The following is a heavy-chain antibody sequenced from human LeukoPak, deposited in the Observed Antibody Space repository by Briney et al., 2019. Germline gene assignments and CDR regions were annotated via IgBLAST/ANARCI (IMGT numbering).Heavy chain of an antibody. CDR1: GFTFNIYW. Sequence: AGGSLRLSCAAPGFTFNIYWMHWVRQAPGKGLVWVSLISSDGSITSYADSVKGRFTISRDNAKNTVYLQMNSLRVEDTAVYYCARRVGSSESSYYFDYWGQGTLVTVSS. D-gene: IGHD3-22*01. CDR2: ISSDGSIT. J-gene: IGHJ4*02. V-gene: IGHV3-74*01. CDR3: ARRVGSSESSYYFDY.